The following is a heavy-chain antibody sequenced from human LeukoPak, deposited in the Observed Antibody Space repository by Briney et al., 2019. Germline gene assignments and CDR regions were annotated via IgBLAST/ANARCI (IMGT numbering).Heavy chain of an antibody. J-gene: IGHJ4*02. V-gene: IGHV4-34*01. CDR3: ARGTMVRGVIFQYYFDY. D-gene: IGHD3-10*01. Sequence: SETLSLTCAVYGGSFSGYYWSWIRQPPGKGLEWIGEINHSGSTNYNPSLKSRVTISVDTSKNQFSLKLSSVTAADTAVYYCARGTMVRGVIFQYYFDYWGQGTLVTVSS. CDR1: GGSFSGYY. CDR2: INHSGST.